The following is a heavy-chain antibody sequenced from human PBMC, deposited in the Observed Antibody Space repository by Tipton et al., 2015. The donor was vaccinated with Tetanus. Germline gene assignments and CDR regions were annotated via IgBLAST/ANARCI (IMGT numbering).Heavy chain of an antibody. J-gene: IGHJ3*02. CDR3: ARDVWRYYDSSGYQDHDAFDI. CDR1: GGSISTYY. V-gene: IGHV4-4*07. Sequence: TLSLTCTVSGGSISTYYWSWIRQPAGKGLEWIGRIYTSGSTNYNPSLKRRVTMSVGTSNNQFSLKLSSVTAADTAVYYCARDVWRYYDSSGYQDHDAFDIWGQGTMVTVSS. D-gene: IGHD3-22*01. CDR2: IYTSGST.